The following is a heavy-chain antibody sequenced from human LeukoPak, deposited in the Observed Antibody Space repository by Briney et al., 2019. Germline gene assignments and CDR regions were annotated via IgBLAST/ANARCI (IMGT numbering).Heavy chain of an antibody. CDR2: ISAYNGNT. D-gene: IGHD6-6*01. J-gene: IGHJ6*02. CDR3: ARDGEGSSAQILPYYYYYGMDV. CDR1: GYTFTSYG. V-gene: IGHV1-18*01. Sequence: ASVKVSCEASGYTFTSYGISWVRQAPGQGLEWMGWISAYNGNTNYAQKLQGRVTMTTDTSTSTAYMELRSLRSDDTAVYYCARDGEGSSAQILPYYYYYGMDVWGQGTTVTVSS.